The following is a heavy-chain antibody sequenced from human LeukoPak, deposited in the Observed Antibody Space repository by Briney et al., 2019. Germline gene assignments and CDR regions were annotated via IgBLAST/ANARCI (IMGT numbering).Heavy chain of an antibody. D-gene: IGHD6-19*01. J-gene: IGHJ4*02. Sequence: PSETLSLTCTVSGGSISSYYWSWIRQPAGTALEWIGRIYTSGTITYNPSLKSRVTMSVDTSKNQFSLKLSSVTAADTAVYYCARYIKGLYSSGIDYWGQGTLVTVSS. CDR1: GGSISSYY. V-gene: IGHV4-4*07. CDR3: ARYIKGLYSSGIDY. CDR2: IYTSGTI.